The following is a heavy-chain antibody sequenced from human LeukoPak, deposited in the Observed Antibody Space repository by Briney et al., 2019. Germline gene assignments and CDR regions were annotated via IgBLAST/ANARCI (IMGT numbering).Heavy chain of an antibody. Sequence: GASLKISCKGSGYSFTSYWIGWVRPIPGKVLELMGIIYPGDSDTRYSPSFQGQVTISADKSISTAYLQWSSLKASDTAMYYCARRDTYYYDSSGYLFDYWGQGTLVTVSS. J-gene: IGHJ4*02. CDR3: ARRDTYYYDSSGYLFDY. V-gene: IGHV5-51*01. CDR2: IYPGDSDT. D-gene: IGHD3-22*01. CDR1: GYSFTSYW.